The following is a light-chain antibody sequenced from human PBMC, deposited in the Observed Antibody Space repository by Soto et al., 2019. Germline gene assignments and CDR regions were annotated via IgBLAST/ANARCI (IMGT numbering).Light chain of an antibody. V-gene: IGLV4-69*01. J-gene: IGLJ1*01. CDR1: SGHSSYA. CDR2: LNSDGSH. Sequence: QPVLTQSPSASASLGASVKLTCTLSSGHSSYAIAWYQQQPEKGPRYLMKLNSDGSHSKGDGIPDRFSGSSSGAERYLTISSLQSEDEADYYCQTWVTGIYVFGTGTKLTVL. CDR3: QTWVTGIYV.